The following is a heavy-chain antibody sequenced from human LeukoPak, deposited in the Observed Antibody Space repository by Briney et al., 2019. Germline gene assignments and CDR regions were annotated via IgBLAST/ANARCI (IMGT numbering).Heavy chain of an antibody. CDR2: IYYSGST. V-gene: IGHV4-30-4*08. CDR3: ARGQWLVPVVYFDH. Sequence: LRLSCAASGFTFRSYSMNWVRQAPGKGLEWIGYIYYSGSTYYNPSLKSRVTISVDTSKNQFSLKLSSVTAADTAVYYFARGQWLVPVVYFDHWGQGTLVTVSS. CDR1: GFTFRSYS. D-gene: IGHD6-19*01. J-gene: IGHJ4*02.